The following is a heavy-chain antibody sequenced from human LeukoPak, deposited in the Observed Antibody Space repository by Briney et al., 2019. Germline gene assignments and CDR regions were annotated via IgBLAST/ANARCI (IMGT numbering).Heavy chain of an antibody. CDR1: GFTFSSYA. Sequence: GGSLRLSCAASGFTFSSYAMSWVRQAPGKGLEWVSAISGSGGSTYYADSVKGRFTISRDNSKNTLYLQMNSLRAEDTAVYYCAKSATYYDFWSGYWLTYFDYWGQGTLVTVSS. V-gene: IGHV3-23*01. CDR2: ISGSGGST. J-gene: IGHJ4*02. D-gene: IGHD3-3*01. CDR3: AKSATYYDFWSGYWLTYFDY.